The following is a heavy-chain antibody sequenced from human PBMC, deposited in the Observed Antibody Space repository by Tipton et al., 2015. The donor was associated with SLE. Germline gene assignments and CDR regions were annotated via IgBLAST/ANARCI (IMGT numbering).Heavy chain of an antibody. CDR3: ARDRAPEYSSPMGDYYVDF. V-gene: IGHV4-61*09. J-gene: IGHJ4*02. D-gene: IGHD6-6*01. CDR2: IYTSGAT. Sequence: LRLSCTVSGGSISSGYYFWSWIRQPAGKGLEWIGNIYTSGATNYIPSFTSRVTISVETSKNQLSLTLSSVTAADTAMYYCARDRAPEYSSPMGDYYVDFWGQGTLVTVSS. CDR1: GGSISSGYYF.